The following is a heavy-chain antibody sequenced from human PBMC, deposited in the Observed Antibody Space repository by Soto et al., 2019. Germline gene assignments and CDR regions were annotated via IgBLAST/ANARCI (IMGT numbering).Heavy chain of an antibody. CDR2: IIPIFGTA. V-gene: IGHV1-69*01. CDR1: GGTFSSYA. J-gene: IGHJ6*02. CDR3: ATQLELLKKSWYYYGMDV. Sequence: QVQLVQSGAEVKKPGSSVKVSCKASGGTFSSYAISWVRQAPGQGLEWMGGIIPIFGTANYAQKFQGRVTITADESTSTAYMELSSQRSEDTAVYYCATQLELLKKSWYYYGMDVWGQGTTVTVSS. D-gene: IGHD1-7*01.